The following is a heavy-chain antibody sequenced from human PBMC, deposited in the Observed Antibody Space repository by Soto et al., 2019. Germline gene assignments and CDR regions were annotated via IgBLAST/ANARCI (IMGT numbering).Heavy chain of an antibody. V-gene: IGHV5-10-1*01. Sequence: PGESLKISCKGSGYSFTSYWISWVRQMPGKGLEWMGRIDPSDSYTNYSPSFQGHVTISADKSISTAYLQWSSLKASDTAMYYCARRGKEVVHPHDYWGQGTLVTVSS. CDR1: GYSFTSYW. CDR3: ARRGKEVVHPHDY. J-gene: IGHJ4*02. CDR2: IDPSDSYT. D-gene: IGHD2-15*01.